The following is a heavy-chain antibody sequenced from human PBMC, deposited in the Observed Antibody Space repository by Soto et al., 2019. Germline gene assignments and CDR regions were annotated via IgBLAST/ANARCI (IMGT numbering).Heavy chain of an antibody. CDR3: ARNVHYFAS. Sequence: QVQLQESGPGLVKPSGTLSLTCAVSRASISTTTWWSWLRQPPGKGLEWIGEIYHSGSATYNSSLKSRVTMSVDKSKNHFSLSLTSVTAADAAIYFCARNVHYFASWGPGMLVSVSS. V-gene: IGHV4-4*02. D-gene: IGHD3-10*02. CDR1: RASISTTTW. J-gene: IGHJ4*02. CDR2: IYHSGSA.